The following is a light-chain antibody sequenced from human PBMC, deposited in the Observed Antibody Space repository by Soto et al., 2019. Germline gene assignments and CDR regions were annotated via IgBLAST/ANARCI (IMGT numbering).Light chain of an antibody. CDR3: QAWDSSTALYV. V-gene: IGLV3-1*01. Sequence: SYDLTQPPSVSVSPGQTASITCSGYRLGDRYSCWYQQKAGQSPVLVIYQDNKRPSGIPERFSASNSGNTATLTISGTQALDEADYYCQAWDSSTALYVFGTGTKVTVL. CDR2: QDN. J-gene: IGLJ1*01. CDR1: RLGDRY.